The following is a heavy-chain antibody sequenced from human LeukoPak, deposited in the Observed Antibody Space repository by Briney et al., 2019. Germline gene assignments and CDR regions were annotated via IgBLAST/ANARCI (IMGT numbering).Heavy chain of an antibody. D-gene: IGHD2-2*01. V-gene: IGHV3-30*02. CDR2: IRYDGSNK. CDR3: ATAKIVVVPAAGDY. CDR1: GFTFSSYG. Sequence: GGSLRLSCAASGFTFSSYGMHLVRQAPGKGLEWVAFIRYDGSNKYYADSVKGRFTISRDNSKNTLYLQMNSLRAEDTAVYYCATAKIVVVPAAGDYWGQGTLVTVSS. J-gene: IGHJ4*02.